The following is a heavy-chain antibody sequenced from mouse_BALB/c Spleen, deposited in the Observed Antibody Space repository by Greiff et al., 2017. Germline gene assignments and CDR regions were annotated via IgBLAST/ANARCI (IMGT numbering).Heavy chain of an antibody. V-gene: IGHV5-4*02. D-gene: IGHD1-1*02. CDR1: GFTFSDYY. CDR2: ISDGGSYT. Sequence: EVKLMESGGGLVKPGGSLKLSCAASGFTFSDYYMYWVRQTPEKRLEWVATISDGGSYTYYPDSVKGRFTISRDNAKNNLYLQMSSLKSEDTAMYYCARGWGSSWYFDVWGAGTTVTVSS. CDR3: ARGWGSSWYFDV. J-gene: IGHJ1*01.